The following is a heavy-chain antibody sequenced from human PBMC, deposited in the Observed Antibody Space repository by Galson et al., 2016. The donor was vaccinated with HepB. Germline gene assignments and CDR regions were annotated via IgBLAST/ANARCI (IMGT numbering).Heavy chain of an antibody. D-gene: IGHD3-16*01. J-gene: IGHJ4*02. V-gene: IGHV3-21*04. CDR2: ISSSSSYI. Sequence: SLRLSCAASGFTFSSYSMNWVRQAPGKGLEWVSSISSSSSYIYYADSVKGRFTISRDNAKNSLYLQLNSLRAEDTAVYYGARVWGGGLDYWGQGTLVTVSS. CDR1: GFTFSSYS. CDR3: ARVWGGGLDY.